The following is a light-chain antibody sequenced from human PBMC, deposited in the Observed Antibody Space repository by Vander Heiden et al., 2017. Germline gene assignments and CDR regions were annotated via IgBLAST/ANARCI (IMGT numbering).Light chain of an antibody. J-gene: IGLJ3*02. CDR3: QVWDSSSDHWV. CDR2: DDN. Sequence: SYVLTQPPPVSVAPGQTARITCGGKNVGSKSVHWYQQRPGHAPVLVVYDDNDRPSGIPERFSGSKSGNTATLTISRVEAGDEADYYCQVWDSSSDHWVFGGGTTLTVL. V-gene: IGLV3-21*02. CDR1: NVGSKS.